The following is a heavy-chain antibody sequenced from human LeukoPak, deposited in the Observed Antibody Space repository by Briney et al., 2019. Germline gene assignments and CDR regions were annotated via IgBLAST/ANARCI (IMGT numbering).Heavy chain of an antibody. D-gene: IGHD3-22*01. V-gene: IGHV4-59*08. CDR1: GGSISTYY. J-gene: IGHJ4*02. CDR3: ARHGRQYYYDSSFDF. CDR2: IHYSGSSGST. Sequence: PSETLSLTCTVSGGSISTYYWGWIRQTPGKGLEWIGYIHYSGSSGSTNYNPSLKSRVTISVDTSKNQFSLKLSSVTAADTAVYYCARHGRQYYYDSSFDFWGQGILVTVSS.